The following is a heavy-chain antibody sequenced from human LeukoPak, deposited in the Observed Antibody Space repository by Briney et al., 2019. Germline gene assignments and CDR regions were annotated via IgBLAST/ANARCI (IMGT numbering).Heavy chain of an antibody. CDR3: ARSLGDTYDFWSGYYPNWFDP. D-gene: IGHD3-3*01. CDR2: ISSSSSTI. CDR1: GFTFSSYS. J-gene: IGHJ5*02. Sequence: PGRSLRLSCAASGFTFSSYSMNWVRQAPGKGLEWVSYISSSSSTIYYADSVKGRFTISRDNAKNSLYLQMNSLRAEDTAVYYCARSLGDTYDFWSGYYPNWFDPWGQGTLVTVSS. V-gene: IGHV3-48*01.